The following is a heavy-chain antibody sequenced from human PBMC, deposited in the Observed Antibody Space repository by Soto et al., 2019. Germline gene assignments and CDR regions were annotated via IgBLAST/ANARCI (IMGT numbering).Heavy chain of an antibody. Sequence: SLTCSVSGGSISGSYWSWIRQSPGKGLEWLGYVYYTGSTNYSPSLRSRVSISVDTSKNEFSLRLSSVTAADTAVYFCARSVAVPGAHIDYWGQGT. V-gene: IGHV4-59*01. CDR3: ARSVAVPGAHIDY. CDR2: VYYTGST. D-gene: IGHD6-19*01. J-gene: IGHJ4*02. CDR1: GGSISGSY.